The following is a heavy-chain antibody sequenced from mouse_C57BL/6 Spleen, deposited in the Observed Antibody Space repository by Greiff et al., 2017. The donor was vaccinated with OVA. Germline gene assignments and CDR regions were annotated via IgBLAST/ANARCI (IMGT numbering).Heavy chain of an antibody. CDR2: IDPSDSYT. CDR1: GYTFTSYW. J-gene: IGHJ1*03. D-gene: IGHD3-3*01. Sequence: VQLQQSGAELVKPGASVKLSCKASGYTFTSYWMQWVKQRPGQGLEWIGEIDPSDSYTNYNQKFKGKATLTVDTSSSTAYMQLSSLTSEDSAVYYCARGDDWYFDVWGTGTTVTVSS. V-gene: IGHV1-50*01. CDR3: ARGDDWYFDV.